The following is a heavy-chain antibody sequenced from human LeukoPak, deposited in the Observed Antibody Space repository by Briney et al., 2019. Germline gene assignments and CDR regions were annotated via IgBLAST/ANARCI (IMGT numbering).Heavy chain of an antibody. CDR1: GFTFSSYG. CDR3: ARVLHKRNYDSTTYYGY. V-gene: IGHV3-30*02. D-gene: IGHD3-22*01. Sequence: GGSLRLSCAASGFTFSSYGMHWVRQAPGKGLEWQAFIRYDGSNKYYADSVKGRFTISRDNAKNSLYLQMNSLRAEDTAVYYCARVLHKRNYDSTTYYGYWGQGTLVTVSS. J-gene: IGHJ4*02. CDR2: IRYDGSNK.